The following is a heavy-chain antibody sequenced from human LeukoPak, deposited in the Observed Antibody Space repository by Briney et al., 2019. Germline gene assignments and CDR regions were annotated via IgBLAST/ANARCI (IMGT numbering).Heavy chain of an antibody. CDR1: GFTFSSYA. D-gene: IGHD2-2*01. J-gene: IGHJ6*03. CDR2: ISGSGGST. CDR3: AKSRSDLVVVPAAIYYYYYYMDV. V-gene: IGHV3-23*01. Sequence: GGSLRLSCAASGFTFSSYAMSWVRQAPGKGLDWVSAISGSGGSTYYADSVKGRFTISRDNSKNTLYLQMNSLRAEDTAVYYCAKSRSDLVVVPAAIYYYYYYMDVWGKGTTVTVSS.